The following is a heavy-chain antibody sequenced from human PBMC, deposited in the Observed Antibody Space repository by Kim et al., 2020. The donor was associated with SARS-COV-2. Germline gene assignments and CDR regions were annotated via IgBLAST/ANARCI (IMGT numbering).Heavy chain of an antibody. Sequence: ASVKVSCKASGYTFTSYYMHWVRQAPGQGLEWMGIINPSGGITSYAQKFQGRVTMTRDTSTSTVYMELSSLRSEDTAVYYCGLSSWYKLGFDPWGQGTLVTVSS. J-gene: IGHJ5*02. V-gene: IGHV1-46*01. D-gene: IGHD6-13*01. CDR3: GLSSWYKLGFDP. CDR1: GYTFTSYY. CDR2: INPSGGIT.